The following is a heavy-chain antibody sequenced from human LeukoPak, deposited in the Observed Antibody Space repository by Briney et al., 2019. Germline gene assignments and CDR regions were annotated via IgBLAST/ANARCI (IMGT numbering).Heavy chain of an antibody. CDR2: IIPIFGTA. V-gene: IGHV1-69*13. Sequence: ASVKVSCNASGGTFSSYAISWVRQAPGQGLEWMGGIIPIFGTANYAQKFQGRVTITADESTSTAYMELSSLRSEDTAVYYCAADYYYGSGSYSAYWGQGTLVTVSS. CDR3: AADYYYGSGSYSAY. J-gene: IGHJ4*02. CDR1: GGTFSSYA. D-gene: IGHD3-10*01.